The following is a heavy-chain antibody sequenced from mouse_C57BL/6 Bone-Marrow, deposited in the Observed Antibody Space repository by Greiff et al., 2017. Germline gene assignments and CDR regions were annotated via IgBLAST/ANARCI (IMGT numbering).Heavy chain of an antibody. CDR3: ARGGAGYFDY. V-gene: IGHV5-15*01. J-gene: IGHJ2*01. CDR2: ISNWAYSI. Sequence: EVKLVESGGGLVQPGGSLKLSCAASGFTFSDYGMAWVRQAPRKGPEWVAFISNWAYSIYYADTVTGRFAISRENAKNTRYLEMSSLRSEDTAMYYCARGGAGYFDYWGQGTTLTVSS. CDR1: GFTFSDYG.